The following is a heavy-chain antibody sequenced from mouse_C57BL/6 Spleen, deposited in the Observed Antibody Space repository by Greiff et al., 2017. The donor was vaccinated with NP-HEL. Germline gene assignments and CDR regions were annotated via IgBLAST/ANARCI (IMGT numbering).Heavy chain of an antibody. CDR1: GFTFSSYG. J-gene: IGHJ2*01. Sequence: EVTLVESGGDLVKPGGSLKLSCAASGFTFSSYGMSWVRQTPDKRLEWVATISSGGSYTYYPDSVKGRVTISRDNAKNTLYLQMSSLKSEDTAMYYCARRSTMVTTRGFDYWGQGTTLTVSS. V-gene: IGHV5-6*02. D-gene: IGHD2-2*01. CDR2: ISSGGSYT. CDR3: ARRSTMVTTRGFDY.